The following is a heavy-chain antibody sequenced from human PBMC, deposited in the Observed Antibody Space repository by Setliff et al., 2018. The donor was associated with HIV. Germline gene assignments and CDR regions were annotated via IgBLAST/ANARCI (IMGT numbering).Heavy chain of an antibody. CDR2: MNPNSGNT. D-gene: IGHD2-2*01. CDR1: GYTFTDYF. CDR3: ARGLTAANYQNYYYMDV. V-gene: IGHV1-8*02. J-gene: IGHJ6*03. Sequence: ASVKVSCKASGYTFTDYFLHWVRQAPGQGPEWMGWMNPNSGNTGYARKFQGRITMTRNTSITTAYMELSSLGSEDTAVYYCARGLTAANYQNYYYMDVWGKGTTVTVSS.